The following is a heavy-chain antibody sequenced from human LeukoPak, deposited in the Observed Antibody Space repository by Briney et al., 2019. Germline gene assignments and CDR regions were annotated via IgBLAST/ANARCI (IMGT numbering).Heavy chain of an antibody. CDR1: GGSFSGYY. Sequence: SETLSLTCAVYGGSFSGYYWSWIRQPPGKGLEWIGEINHSGSTNYNPSLKSRVTISVDTSKNQFSLKLSSVTAADTAVYYCARGPSIQLWSDPYYYYGMDVWGQGTTVTVSS. CDR2: INHSGST. CDR3: ARGPSIQLWSDPYYYYGMDV. D-gene: IGHD5-18*01. J-gene: IGHJ6*02. V-gene: IGHV4-34*01.